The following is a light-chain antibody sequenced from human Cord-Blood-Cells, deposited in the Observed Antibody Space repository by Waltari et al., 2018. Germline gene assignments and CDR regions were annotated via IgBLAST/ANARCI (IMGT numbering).Light chain of an antibody. Sequence: QSALTQPASVSGSPGQSITISCTGTSSDVGGYNYVSWYQQHPGKAPKRMIYDVSNRPSGFSNRFSGSKSGNTASLTISGLQAEDEADYYCSSYTSSSTLVCGGGTKLTVL. J-gene: IGLJ3*02. CDR2: DVS. V-gene: IGLV2-14*01. CDR1: SSDVGGYNY. CDR3: SSYTSSSTLV.